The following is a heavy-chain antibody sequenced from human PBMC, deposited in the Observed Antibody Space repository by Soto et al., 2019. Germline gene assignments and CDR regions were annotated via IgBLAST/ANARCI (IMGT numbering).Heavy chain of an antibody. CDR2: ISYSGST. CDR3: VRVVNYYYYCVDV. CDR1: GVSVSSAGYY. D-gene: IGHD2-21*01. V-gene: IGHV4-31*03. J-gene: IGHJ6*02. Sequence: SETLSLTCTVSGVSVSSAGYYWTWIRQPPWKGLEWMGYISYSGSTYYNPSLKSRVTISLDTSKSQFSLKLTSVTAADTAVYYCVRVVNYYYYCVDVWCQGXTVTVYS.